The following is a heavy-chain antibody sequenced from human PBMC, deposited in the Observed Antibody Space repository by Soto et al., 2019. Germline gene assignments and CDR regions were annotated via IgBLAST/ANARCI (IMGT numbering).Heavy chain of an antibody. D-gene: IGHD5-12*01. J-gene: IGHJ6*02. V-gene: IGHV3-9*01. CDR3: TKGGYDLIYYFGMDV. Sequence: EVQLIESGGGWVQPGTSLRVSCAASGFTFHEYAMHWVRQAPGKGLEWVSGISSDGDTIAYADSVQGRFTVFIDNAKNSLYLQMNSLIAEHTALYYCTKGGYDLIYYFGMDVWGQGTTVTVSS. CDR2: ISSDGDTI. CDR1: GFTFHEYA.